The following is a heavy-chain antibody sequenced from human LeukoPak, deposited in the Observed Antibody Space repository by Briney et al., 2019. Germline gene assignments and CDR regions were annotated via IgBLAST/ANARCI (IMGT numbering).Heavy chain of an antibody. CDR2: IYTSGST. D-gene: IGHD3-22*01. J-gene: IGHJ2*01. Sequence: KPSETLSLTCTVSGGPISSYYWSWIRQPAGKGLEWIGRIYTSGSTNYNPSLKSRVTMSVDTSKNQFSLKLSSVTAADTAVYYCARLESKYYYDSSGYYFDWYFDLWGRGTLVTVSS. CDR1: GGPISSYY. V-gene: IGHV4-4*07. CDR3: ARLESKYYYDSSGYYFDWYFDL.